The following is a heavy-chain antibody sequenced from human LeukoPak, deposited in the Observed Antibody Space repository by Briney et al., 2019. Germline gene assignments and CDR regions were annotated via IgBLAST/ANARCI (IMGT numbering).Heavy chain of an antibody. D-gene: IGHD3-22*01. CDR2: ISGSGGST. CDR3: AKPSADSSGYYFALDAFDI. V-gene: IGHV3-23*01. J-gene: IGHJ3*02. CDR1: GFTFSSYA. Sequence: PGGSLRLSCPAYGFTFSSYAMSWVRQAPGKGLEWVSAISGSGGSTYYADSVKGRFTISRDNSKNTLYLQMNSLRAEDTAVYYCAKPSADSSGYYFALDAFDIWGQGTMVTVSS.